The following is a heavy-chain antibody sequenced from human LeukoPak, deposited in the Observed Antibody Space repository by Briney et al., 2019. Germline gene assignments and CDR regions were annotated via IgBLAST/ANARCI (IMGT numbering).Heavy chain of an antibody. CDR1: EFTFSSYS. CDR2: ISSSSSTI. D-gene: IGHD3-22*01. Sequence: PGGSLRLSCAASEFTFSSYSMNWVRQAPGKGLEWVSYISSSSSTIYYADSVKGRFTISRDNAKNSLYLQMNSLRDEDTAVYYCARDDSSGYYYRILAYWGQGTPVTVSS. V-gene: IGHV3-48*02. J-gene: IGHJ4*02. CDR3: ARDDSSGYYYRILAY.